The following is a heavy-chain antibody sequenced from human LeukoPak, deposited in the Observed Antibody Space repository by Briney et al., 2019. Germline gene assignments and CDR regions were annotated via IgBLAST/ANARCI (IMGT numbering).Heavy chain of an antibody. V-gene: IGHV1-18*01. J-gene: IGHJ3*02. CDR2: ISAYNGNT. CDR3: ARRVRSGSYNDAFDI. CDR1: GYTFTSYG. D-gene: IGHD1-26*01. Sequence: WASVKVSCKASGYTFTSYGISWVRQAPGQGLEWMGWISAYNGNTNYAQKLQGRVTMTTDTSTSTAYMELRSLRSDDTAVYYCARRVRSGSYNDAFDIWGQGTMVTVSS.